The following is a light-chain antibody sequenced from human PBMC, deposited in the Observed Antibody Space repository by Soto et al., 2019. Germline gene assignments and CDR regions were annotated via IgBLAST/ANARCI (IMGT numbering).Light chain of an antibody. J-gene: IGLJ3*02. V-gene: IGLV2-8*01. CDR1: STDVGAYNY. CDR3: GSHAGNSNLV. CDR2: EVT. Sequence: QSVLTQPPSASGSPGQSVTISCTGISTDVGAYNYVSWYQQHPGKAPKLMIYEVTKRPSGVPDRFSGSKSGNTASLTVSGLQTADEADYYCGSHAGNSNLVFGGGTQLTVL.